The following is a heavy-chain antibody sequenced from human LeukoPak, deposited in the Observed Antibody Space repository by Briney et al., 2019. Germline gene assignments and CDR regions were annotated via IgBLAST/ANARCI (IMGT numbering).Heavy chain of an antibody. Sequence: SETLSLTCAVYGGSFSGYYWSWIRQPPGKGLEWIGEINHSGSTNYNPSLKSRVTISVDTSKNQFSLKLSSVTAADTAVYYCARRDGSGSYFYYWGQGTLVTISS. J-gene: IGHJ4*02. V-gene: IGHV4-34*01. CDR1: GGSFSGYY. CDR3: ARRDGSGSYFYY. CDR2: INHSGST. D-gene: IGHD3-10*01.